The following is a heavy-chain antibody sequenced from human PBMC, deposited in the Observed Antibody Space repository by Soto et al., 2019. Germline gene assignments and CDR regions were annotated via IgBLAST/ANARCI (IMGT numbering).Heavy chain of an antibody. CDR1: GFDFYRYD. J-gene: IGHJ4*02. CDR3: ARATNTSRSIIVF. D-gene: IGHD5-18*01. Sequence: PGGSLRLSCGTSGFDFYRYDMHWVRQAPGKGLEWVSGITWSTDDKDYVDSVRGRFTISRDNAKNSLYLQMNSLRPEDTALYYCARATNTSRSIIVFWGLGT. CDR2: ITWSTDDK. V-gene: IGHV3-9*01.